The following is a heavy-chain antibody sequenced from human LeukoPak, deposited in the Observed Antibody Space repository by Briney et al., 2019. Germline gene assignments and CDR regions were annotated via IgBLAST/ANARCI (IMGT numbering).Heavy chain of an antibody. CDR3: ARVNAHYSFYGTDV. J-gene: IGHJ6*02. CDR2: ISYSGST. CDR1: GGSISSSSYY. Sequence: PSETLSLTCTVSGGSISSSSYYWGWIRQPPGKGLEWLGSISYSGSTYYNPSLKSRVTISVDTSKNQFSLKVSSVTAADTAVYYCARVNAHYSFYGTDVWGQGTTVTVSS. V-gene: IGHV4-39*07.